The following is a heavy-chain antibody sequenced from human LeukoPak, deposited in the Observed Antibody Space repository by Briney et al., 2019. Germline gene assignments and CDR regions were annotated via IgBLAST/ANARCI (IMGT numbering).Heavy chain of an antibody. CDR1: GYTFTGYY. V-gene: IGHV1-2*02. Sequence: ASVKVSCKASGYTFTGYYMHWVRQAPGQGLEWMGWINPNSGGTNYAQKFQGRVTMTRDTSISTAYMELSRLRSDDTAVYYCARNIVVVPAARSRFGPWGQGTLVTVSS. D-gene: IGHD2-2*01. CDR2: INPNSGGT. CDR3: ARNIVVVPAARSRFGP. J-gene: IGHJ5*02.